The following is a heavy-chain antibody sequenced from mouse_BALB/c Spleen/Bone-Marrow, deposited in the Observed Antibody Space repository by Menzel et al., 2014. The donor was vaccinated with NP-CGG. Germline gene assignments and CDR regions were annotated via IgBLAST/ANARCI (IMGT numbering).Heavy chain of an antibody. CDR1: GFNIKDTY. D-gene: IGHD2-2*01. CDR3: ASYVYGYYFDY. J-gene: IGHJ2*01. CDR2: IDPANGNT. Sequence: EQLKQSGAELVKPGASVKLSCTASGFNIKDTYMHWVKQRPEQGLEWIGRIDPANGNTKYDPKFQGKASITADTSSNTAYLQLSSLTSEDTAVYYCASYVYGYYFDYWGQGTTLTVSS. V-gene: IGHV14-3*02.